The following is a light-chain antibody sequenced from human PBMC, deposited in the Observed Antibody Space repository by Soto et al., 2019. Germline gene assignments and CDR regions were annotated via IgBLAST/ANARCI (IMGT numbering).Light chain of an antibody. CDR2: AAS. J-gene: IGKJ5*01. CDR1: QSISSY. V-gene: IGKV1-39*01. CDR3: QQSYSTPPST. Sequence: DIQMTQSPCSLSASVGDRVTITCRASQSISSYLNWYQQKPGKARKLLIDAASSWQSGGPSRFSGSGSGTDFTLTISSLQPEDFATYYCQQSYSTPPSTVGQGTRLESK.